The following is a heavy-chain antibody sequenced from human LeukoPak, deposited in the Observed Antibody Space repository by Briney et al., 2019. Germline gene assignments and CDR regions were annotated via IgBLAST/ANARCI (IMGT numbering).Heavy chain of an antibody. Sequence: PMGSLRLSCAASGFTFSSYSMNWVRQAPGKGLEWVSSISSSSSYIYYADSVKGRFTISRDNAKNSLYLQMNSLRAEDTAVYYCARGDYDELYSMDVWGKGTTVTVSS. CDR2: ISSSSSYI. CDR1: GFTFSSYS. J-gene: IGHJ6*03. CDR3: ARGDYDELYSMDV. D-gene: IGHD4-17*01. V-gene: IGHV3-21*01.